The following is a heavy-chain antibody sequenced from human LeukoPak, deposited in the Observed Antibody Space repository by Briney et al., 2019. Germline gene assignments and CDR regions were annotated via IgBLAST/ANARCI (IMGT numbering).Heavy chain of an antibody. CDR2: IWYDGSNK. Sequence: GGSLRLSCAASGFTFSSYGMHWVRQAPGKGLEWVAVIWYDGSNKYYADSVKGRFTISRDNSKNPLYLQMNSLRAEDTAVYYCARDPGYCSGGSCYLAYYFDYWGQGTLVTVSS. V-gene: IGHV3-33*01. CDR3: ARDPGYCSGGSCYLAYYFDY. CDR1: GFTFSSYG. D-gene: IGHD2-15*01. J-gene: IGHJ4*02.